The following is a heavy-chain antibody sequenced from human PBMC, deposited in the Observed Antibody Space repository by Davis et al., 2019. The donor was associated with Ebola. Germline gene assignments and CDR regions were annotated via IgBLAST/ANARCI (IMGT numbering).Heavy chain of an antibody. V-gene: IGHV3-49*03. Sequence: PGGSLRLSCTASGFTFGDYAMSWFRQAPGKGLEWVGFIRSKAYGGTTEYAASVKGRFTISRDDSKSIAYLQMNSLKTEDTAVYYCTSPTYSSSWHPRKYYYGMDVWGQGTTVTVSS. J-gene: IGHJ6*02. CDR3: TSPTYSSSWHPRKYYYGMDV. D-gene: IGHD6-13*01. CDR2: IRSKAYGGTT. CDR1: GFTFGDYA.